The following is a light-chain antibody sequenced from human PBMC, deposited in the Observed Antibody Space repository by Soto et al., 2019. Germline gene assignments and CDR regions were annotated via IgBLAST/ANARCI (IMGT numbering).Light chain of an antibody. V-gene: IGKV3-11*01. CDR1: QSIGNY. J-gene: IGKJ5*01. CDR3: QQRSDWPVT. CDR2: DAS. Sequence: PGEIATLSGRASQSIGNYLGWYQQKPGQAPRLLIYDASSRATGIPARFSGSGSGTDFTLTISSLEPEDFAIYYCQQRSDWPVTFGLGTRLEIK.